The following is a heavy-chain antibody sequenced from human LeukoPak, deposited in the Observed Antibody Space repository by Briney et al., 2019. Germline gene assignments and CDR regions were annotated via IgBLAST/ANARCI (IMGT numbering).Heavy chain of an antibody. V-gene: IGHV4-4*07. D-gene: IGHD6-19*01. CDR3: ARGSSGWYSIDY. J-gene: IGHJ4*02. CDR2: IYSSGST. CDR1: GGSINNYY. Sequence: SETLSLTCTVSGGSINNYYWSWIRQPAGKGLEWVGRIYSSGSTNYNPSLNSRVTISVDTSKNQFSLMLSSVTAADTAVYYCARGSSGWYSIDYWGQGALVTVSS.